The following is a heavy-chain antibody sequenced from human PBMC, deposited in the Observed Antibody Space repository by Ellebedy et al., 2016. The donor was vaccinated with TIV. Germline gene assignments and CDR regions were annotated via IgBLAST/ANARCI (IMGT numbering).Heavy chain of an antibody. J-gene: IGHJ5*02. D-gene: IGHD2-2*01. CDR1: GFTFNTYT. Sequence: PGGSLRLSCAASGFTFNTYTMNRVRQAPGKGLEWVSSISSGSTYIYYADSVKGRFTISRDNAKNSLYLQMNSLRVEDTAVYYCATDCSSTGCYVAWGQGTLVTVSS. CDR2: ISSGSTYI. CDR3: ATDCSSTGCYVA. V-gene: IGHV3-21*01.